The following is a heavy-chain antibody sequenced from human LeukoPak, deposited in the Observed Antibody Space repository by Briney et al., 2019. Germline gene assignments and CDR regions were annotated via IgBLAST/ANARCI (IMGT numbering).Heavy chain of an antibody. CDR1: GFSLSTSGMC. CDR2: IDWDGDK. J-gene: IGHJ4*02. CDR3: ARKGSAWNYFDY. Sequence: SGPALVKPTQTLTLTCTFSGFSLSTSGMCVSWIRQPPGKALEWLARIDWDGDKWYSTSLKTRLTISKDTSKNQVVFTMTNMDPVDTATYYCARKGSAWNYFDYWGQGALVTVSS. V-gene: IGHV2-70*11. D-gene: IGHD6-19*01.